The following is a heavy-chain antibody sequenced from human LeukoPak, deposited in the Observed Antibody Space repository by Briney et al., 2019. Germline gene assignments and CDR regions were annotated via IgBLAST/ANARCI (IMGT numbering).Heavy chain of an antibody. D-gene: IGHD3-16*01. V-gene: IGHV1-24*01. CDR1: GYTLTELS. Sequence: ASVKVSCKVSGYTLTELSMHWVRQAPGKGLEWMGGFDPEDGETIYAQKFQGRVTMTEDTSTDTAYMELSSLRPEDTAVYYCATGEVSSAIMRDPRAMDVWGKGTTVTVSS. J-gene: IGHJ6*03. CDR3: ATGEVSSAIMRDPRAMDV. CDR2: FDPEDGET.